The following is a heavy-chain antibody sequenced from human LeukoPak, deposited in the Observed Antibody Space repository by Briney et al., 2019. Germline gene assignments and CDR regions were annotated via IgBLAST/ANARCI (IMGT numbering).Heavy chain of an antibody. CDR3: ARARKGGSYDY. D-gene: IGHD2-15*01. CDR1: GYSFTSYY. J-gene: IGHJ4*02. Sequence: GASVKVSCKASGYSFTSYYMNWVRQAPGQGPEWMGIVNPSGDTTTSAQKFQGRVTMTCARSTSTVYMELSTFRSEGTAVYYCARARKGGSYDYWGQGTLVTVSS. V-gene: IGHV1-46*01. CDR2: VNPSGDTT.